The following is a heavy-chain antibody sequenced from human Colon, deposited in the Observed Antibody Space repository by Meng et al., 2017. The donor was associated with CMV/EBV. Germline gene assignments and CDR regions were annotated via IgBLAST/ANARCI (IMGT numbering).Heavy chain of an antibody. V-gene: IGHV3-30*02. D-gene: IGHD3-3*01. Sequence: VSVVEVGGAVGQPGGSLRLSRGASGFRFRAFGIHWLRQAPGKGLEWVSFIDTTNHYYADSVKGRFTISRDDSKRMVYLQMNNLKTEDTAMYFCSNGLLGVQGHWGQGTLVTVSS. CDR2: IDTTNH. CDR3: SNGLLGVQGH. CDR1: GFRFRAFG. J-gene: IGHJ4*02.